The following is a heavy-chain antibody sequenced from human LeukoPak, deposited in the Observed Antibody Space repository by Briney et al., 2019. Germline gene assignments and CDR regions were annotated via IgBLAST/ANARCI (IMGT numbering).Heavy chain of an antibody. D-gene: IGHD3-22*01. CDR2: IYYSGST. CDR3: ARDLGSYDSSGYPIYYFDY. J-gene: IGHJ4*02. V-gene: IGHV4-59*06. Sequence: SETLSLTCTVSGGSISSYYWSWIRQHPGKGLEWIGYIYYSGSTYYNPSLKSRVTISVDTSKNQFSLKLSSVTAADTAVYYCARDLGSYDSSGYPIYYFDYWGQGTLVTVSS. CDR1: GGSISSYY.